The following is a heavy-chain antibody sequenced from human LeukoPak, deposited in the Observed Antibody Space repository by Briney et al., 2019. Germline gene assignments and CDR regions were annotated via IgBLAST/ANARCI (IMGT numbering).Heavy chain of an antibody. CDR3: ASREMTTVTSEGRGGDY. J-gene: IGHJ4*02. V-gene: IGHV4-4*02. CDR1: GGSISSSNW. Sequence: PSETLSLTCAVSGGSISSSNWWSWVRQPPGKGLEWIGEIYHSGSTNYNPSLKSRVTISVDKSKNQFSLKLSSVTAADTAVYYCASREMTTVTSEGRGGDYWGQGTLVTVSS. D-gene: IGHD4-17*01. CDR2: IYHSGST.